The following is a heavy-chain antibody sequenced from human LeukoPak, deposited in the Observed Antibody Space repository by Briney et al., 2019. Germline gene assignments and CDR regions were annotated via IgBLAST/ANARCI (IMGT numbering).Heavy chain of an antibody. J-gene: IGHJ3*02. CDR3: ARGSKEYELGYCSSTSCLSYAFDI. V-gene: IGHV4-34*01. D-gene: IGHD2-2*01. CDR2: INHSGST. CDR1: GGSFSGYY. Sequence: SETLSLTCAVYGGSFSGYYWSWIRQPPGKGLEWIGEINHSGSTNYNPSLKSRVTISVDTSKNQFSLKLSSVTAADTAVYYCARGSKEYELGYCSSTSCLSYAFDIWGEGTKVTVSS.